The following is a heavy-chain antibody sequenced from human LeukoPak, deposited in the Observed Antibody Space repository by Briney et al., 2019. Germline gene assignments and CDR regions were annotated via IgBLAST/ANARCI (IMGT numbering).Heavy chain of an antibody. Sequence: GRSLRLSCAASGFTFSSYGMHWVRQAPGKGLEWVAVIWYDGSNKYYADSVKGRFTISRDNSKNTLYLQMNSLRAEDTAVYYCAREDIVVVPPQFYYYYYGMDVWGQGTTVTVSS. CDR1: GFTFSSYG. D-gene: IGHD2-2*01. J-gene: IGHJ6*02. CDR3: AREDIVVVPPQFYYYYYGMDV. CDR2: IWYDGSNK. V-gene: IGHV3-33*01.